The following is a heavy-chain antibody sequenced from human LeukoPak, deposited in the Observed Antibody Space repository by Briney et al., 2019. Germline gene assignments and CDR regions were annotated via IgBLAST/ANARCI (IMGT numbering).Heavy chain of an antibody. CDR2: ISSNGGST. Sequence: GGSLRLSCSASGFTFSSYNMHWVRQAPGMGLEYLSTISSNGGSTNYADSVKGRVTISRDNSKNTLYLQMSSLRAEDTAVYYCARDNDYSSSSGYWGQGTLVTVSS. D-gene: IGHD6-13*01. CDR1: GFTFSSYN. V-gene: IGHV3-64D*09. CDR3: ARDNDYSSSSGY. J-gene: IGHJ4*02.